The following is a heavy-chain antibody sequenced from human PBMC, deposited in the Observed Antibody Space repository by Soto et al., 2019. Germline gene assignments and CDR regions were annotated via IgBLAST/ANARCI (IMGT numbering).Heavy chain of an antibody. CDR1: GGSMSSYY. CDR2: IYNSERS. D-gene: IGHD5-12*01. Sequence: SETLSLTCTVSGGSMSSYYWTWIRQPPGKGLEWIGYIYNSERSNYSPSLKSRVTMSIDTSKNQFSLKLTSVTAADTAVYYCARGYSGYGAALDYWGQGTLVTVSS. CDR3: ARGYSGYGAALDY. V-gene: IGHV4-59*01. J-gene: IGHJ4*01.